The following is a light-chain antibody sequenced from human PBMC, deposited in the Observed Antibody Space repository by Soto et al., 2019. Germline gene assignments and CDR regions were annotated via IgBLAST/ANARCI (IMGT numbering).Light chain of an antibody. J-gene: IGKJ1*01. CDR2: GAS. V-gene: IGKV3-20*01. Sequence: EVVLTQSPGTLSLSPGERATLSCRASQSVSSSDLAWYQQKPGQAPRLLISGASGRATGIPDRFSGSGSGTDFTLTISRLEPEDFAVYYCQQYGSSGTFGQGTKVEIK. CDR3: QQYGSSGT. CDR1: QSVSSSD.